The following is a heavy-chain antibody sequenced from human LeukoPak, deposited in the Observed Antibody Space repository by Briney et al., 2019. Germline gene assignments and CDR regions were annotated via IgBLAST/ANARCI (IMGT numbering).Heavy chain of an antibody. J-gene: IGHJ6*03. V-gene: IGHV4-39*07. CDR3: ARDSPYYYIMYV. Sequence: SQTLSLTCTVSGGSISSSSYYWGWIRQPPGKGLGWIGSIYDSGTTSYNPSLKSRVTIPVNTSKNQVSLKLRSLTAPGMAGHYCARDSPYYYIMYVWGKGTTGTVS. CDR2: IYDSGTT. CDR1: GGSISSSSYY.